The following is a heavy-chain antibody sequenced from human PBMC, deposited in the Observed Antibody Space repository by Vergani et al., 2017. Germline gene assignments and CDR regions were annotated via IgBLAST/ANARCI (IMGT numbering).Heavy chain of an antibody. D-gene: IGHD4-11*01. CDR3: ARQGDMTTNYNWFDP. Sequence: EVQLVQSGAEVKKPGESLKISCKGSGYSFTSYWIGWVRQMPGKGLEWMGIIYPGDSDTRYSPSFQGQVTISADKSISTAYRQWSSLKSSDTAMYYCARQGDMTTNYNWFDPWGQGTLVTVSS. CDR2: IYPGDSDT. J-gene: IGHJ5*02. CDR1: GYSFTSYW. V-gene: IGHV5-51*01.